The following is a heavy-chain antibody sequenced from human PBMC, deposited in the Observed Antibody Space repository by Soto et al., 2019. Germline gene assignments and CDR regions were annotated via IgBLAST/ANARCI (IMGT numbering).Heavy chain of an antibody. V-gene: IGHV3-30*04. CDR2: ISYDGSQK. Sequence: QVQLVESGGGVVQPGRSLRLSCAASGFTFSNVMHWVRQAPGKGLEWVAVISYDGSQKFHADSVKGRFTISRDNSKNTVYLQMNSLRSEDTAVYYCARDRWGYVSGAFDYWGQGTHVTVLS. D-gene: IGHD3-10*01. CDR3: ARDRWGYVSGAFDY. J-gene: IGHJ4*02. CDR1: GFTFSNV.